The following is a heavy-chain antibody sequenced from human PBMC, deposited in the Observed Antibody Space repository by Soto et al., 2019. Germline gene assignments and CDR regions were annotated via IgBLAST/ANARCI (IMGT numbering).Heavy chain of an antibody. V-gene: IGHV4-31*03. CDR2: IYYSGST. CDR3: APLSVSLSGPYGIHV. CDR1: GGSISSGGYY. Sequence: SETLSLTCTVSGGSISSGGYYWSWIRQHPGKGLEWIGYIYYSGSTYYNPSLKSRVTISVDTSKNQFSVRLNSVTASDTAVYYCAPLSVSLSGPYGIHVWGQGTTVTVSS. D-gene: IGHD2-15*01. J-gene: IGHJ6*02.